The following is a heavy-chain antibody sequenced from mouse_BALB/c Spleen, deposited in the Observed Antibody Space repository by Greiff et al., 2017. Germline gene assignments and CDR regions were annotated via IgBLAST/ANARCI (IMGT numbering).Heavy chain of an antibody. CDR2: INPYNGGT. CDR3: ATYDYDEGYYAMDY. CDR1: GYSFTGYT. J-gene: IGHJ4*01. V-gene: IGHV1-18*01. D-gene: IGHD2-4*01. Sequence: VQLQQSGPELVKPGASMKISCKASGYSFTGYTMNWVKQSHGKNLEWIGLINPYNGGTSYNQKFKGKATLTVDKSSSTAYMELLSLTSEDSAVYYCATYDYDEGYYAMDYWGQGTSVTVSS.